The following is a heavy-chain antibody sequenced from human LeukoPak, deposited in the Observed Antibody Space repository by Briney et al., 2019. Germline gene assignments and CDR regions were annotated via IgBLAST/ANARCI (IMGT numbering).Heavy chain of an antibody. D-gene: IGHD3-10*01. J-gene: IGHJ6*03. CDR2: INHSGST. Sequence: RQPPGKGLEWIGEINHSGSTNYNPSLKSRVTISVDTSKNQFSLKLSSVTAADTAVYYCARARPYYYGSGSNYYYYYMDVWGKGTTVTVSS. V-gene: IGHV4-34*01. CDR3: ARARPYYYGSGSNYYYYYMDV.